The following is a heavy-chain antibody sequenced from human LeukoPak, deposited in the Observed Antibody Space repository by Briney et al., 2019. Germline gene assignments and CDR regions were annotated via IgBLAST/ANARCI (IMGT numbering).Heavy chain of an antibody. V-gene: IGHV3-21*01. CDR3: AGGSTCSGWYTGFDY. J-gene: IGHJ4*02. CDR2: ITSSSSYI. CDR1: GFTFSSYS. Sequence: GGSLRLSCAGSGFTFSSYSMNWVRQAPGKGLEWVSSITSSSSYIYYADSVKGRFTISRDNAKKSVYLQMNSLRAEDTAVYYCAGGSTCSGWYTGFDYWGQGTLVTVSS. D-gene: IGHD6-19*01.